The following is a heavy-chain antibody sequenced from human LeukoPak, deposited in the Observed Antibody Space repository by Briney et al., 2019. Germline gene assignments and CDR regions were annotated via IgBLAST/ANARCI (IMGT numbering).Heavy chain of an antibody. CDR2: IRSKAYGGTT. V-gene: IGHV3-49*04. CDR1: GFTFSSYW. J-gene: IGHJ4*02. CDR3: TRAVNGGNLDY. Sequence: GGSLRLSCAASGFTFSSYWMHWVRQAPGKGLEWVGFIRSKAYGGTTEYAASVKGRFTISRDDSKSIAYLQMNSLKTEDTAVYYCTRAVNGGNLDYWGQGTLVTVSS. D-gene: IGHD4-23*01.